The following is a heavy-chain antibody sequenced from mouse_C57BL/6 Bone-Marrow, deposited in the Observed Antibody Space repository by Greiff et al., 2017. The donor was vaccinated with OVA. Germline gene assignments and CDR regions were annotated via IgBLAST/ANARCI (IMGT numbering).Heavy chain of an antibody. CDR1: GFTFSDAW. J-gene: IGHJ1*03. Sequence: EVQRVESGGGLVQPGGSMKLSCAASGFTFSDAWMDWVRQSPEKGLEWVAEIRNKANNHATYYAESVKGRFTISRDDSKSSVYLQMNSLRAEDTGIYYCTRGYYGSNGPWYFDVWGTGTTVTVAS. CDR2: IRNKANNHAT. CDR3: TRGYYGSNGPWYFDV. D-gene: IGHD1-1*01. V-gene: IGHV6-6*01.